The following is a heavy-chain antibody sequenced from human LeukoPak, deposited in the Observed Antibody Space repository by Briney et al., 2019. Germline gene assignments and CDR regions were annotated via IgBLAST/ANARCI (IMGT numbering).Heavy chain of an antibody. CDR3: ARRPHNWGFDY. J-gene: IGHJ4*02. D-gene: IGHD7-27*01. Sequence: ASETLSLTCTVSGDSFSSYYWSWIRQPPGKGPGWIGHIYNRGNTHYNPSLKSRVTISVDTSKNQFSLTLNSVTAADTAVFYCARRPHNWGFDYWGQGTLVTVSS. V-gene: IGHV4-59*08. CDR1: GDSFSSYY. CDR2: IYNRGNT.